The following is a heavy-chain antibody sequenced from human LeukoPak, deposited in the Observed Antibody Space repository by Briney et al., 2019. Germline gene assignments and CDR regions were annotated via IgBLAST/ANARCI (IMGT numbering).Heavy chain of an antibody. J-gene: IGHJ4*02. CDR3: ARWLELMRNFDW. V-gene: IGHV3-7*01. CDR1: GFTFSDYW. CDR2: IKQDGSEK. Sequence: GGSVRLSCVGSGFTFSDYWMSWVRQAPGKGLEWVANIKQDGSEKDYVDALKGRFTISRDNAKNSLYLQMNSLRAEDTAVYYCARWLELMRNFDWWGQGTLVTVSS. D-gene: IGHD5-24*01.